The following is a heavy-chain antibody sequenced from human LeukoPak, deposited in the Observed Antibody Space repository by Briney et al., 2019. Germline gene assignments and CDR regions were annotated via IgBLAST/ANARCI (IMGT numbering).Heavy chain of an antibody. CDR1: GGSISSYY. CDR3: ARGVGYYDFWSGYSPDNWFDP. CDR2: IYYSGST. Sequence: SETLSLTCTVSGGSISSYYWSWIRQPPGKGLEWIGYIYYSGSTNYNPSLKSRVTISVDTSKYQFSLKLSSVTAADTAVYYCARGVGYYDFWSGYSPDNWFDPWGQGTLVTVSS. V-gene: IGHV4-59*01. J-gene: IGHJ5*02. D-gene: IGHD3-3*01.